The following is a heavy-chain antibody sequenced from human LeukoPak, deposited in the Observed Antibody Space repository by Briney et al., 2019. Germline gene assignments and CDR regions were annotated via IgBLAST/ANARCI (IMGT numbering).Heavy chain of an antibody. Sequence: PLETLSLTCTVSGGSISSSSYYWGWIRQPPGKGLEWIGSIYYSGSTYYNPSLKSRVTISVDTSKNQFSLKLSSVTAADTAVYYCALDYGDYCFDYWGQGTLVTVSS. CDR1: GGSISSSSYY. V-gene: IGHV4-39*07. CDR3: ALDYGDYCFDY. CDR2: IYYSGST. J-gene: IGHJ4*02. D-gene: IGHD4-17*01.